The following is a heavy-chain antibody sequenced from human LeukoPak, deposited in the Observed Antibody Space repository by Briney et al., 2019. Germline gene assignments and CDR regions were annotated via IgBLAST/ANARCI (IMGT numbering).Heavy chain of an antibody. V-gene: IGHV1-2*02. CDR3: ARDSLVAYAFDI. D-gene: IGHD2-2*01. J-gene: IGHJ3*02. CDR2: INPNCGGT. CDR1: GYTFTDYY. Sequence: ASVKVSCKASGYTFTDYYINWVRQAPGPGLEWKGWINPNCGGTNNAQKFQGRVTMTRDTSISKAYMELSRLRSDDTAVYYCARDSLVAYAFDIWGQGTMVTVSS.